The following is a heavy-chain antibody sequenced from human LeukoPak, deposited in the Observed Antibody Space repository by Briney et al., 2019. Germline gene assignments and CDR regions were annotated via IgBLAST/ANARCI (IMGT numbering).Heavy chain of an antibody. CDR3: TRDRRDIVGAGTRGFDY. V-gene: IGHV3-53*01. Sequence: PGGSLRLSCAASGFTVITNDMTWVRQAPGKGLEWVSVIERGGKTSYADSVKGRFSIFRDNSKNTLYLQMNSLRAEDTAVYYCTRDRRDIVGAGTRGFDYWGQGTLVTVSS. J-gene: IGHJ4*02. CDR2: IERGGKT. CDR1: GFTVITND. D-gene: IGHD5-12*01.